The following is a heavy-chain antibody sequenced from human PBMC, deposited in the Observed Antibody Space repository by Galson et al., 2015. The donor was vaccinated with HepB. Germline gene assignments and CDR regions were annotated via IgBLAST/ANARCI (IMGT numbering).Heavy chain of an antibody. CDR3: ARVIKGRGTIYYYYGMDV. CDR2: ISSSGSTI. J-gene: IGHJ6*02. Sequence: SLRLSCAASGFTFSSYEMNWVRQAPGKGLEWVSYISSSGSTIYYADSVKGRFTISRDNAKNSLYLQMNSLRAEDTAVYYCARVIKGRGTIYYYYGMDVWGQGTTVTVSS. V-gene: IGHV3-48*03. CDR1: GFTFSSYE. D-gene: IGHD3-16*01.